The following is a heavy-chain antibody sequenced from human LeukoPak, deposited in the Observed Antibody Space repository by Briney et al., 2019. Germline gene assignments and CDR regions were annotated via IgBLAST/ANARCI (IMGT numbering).Heavy chain of an antibody. D-gene: IGHD3-16*01. J-gene: IGHJ5*01. Sequence: SETLSLTCTVSGGSISSSSYYWGWIRQPPGKGLEWIGYIYYSGSTNYNPSLKSRVTILVDTSKNQFSLRLSSVTAADTAIYYCARRKTRGGPIDSWGQGTLVTVSS. CDR3: ARRKTRGGPIDS. CDR1: GGSISSSSYY. V-gene: IGHV4-61*05. CDR2: IYYSGST.